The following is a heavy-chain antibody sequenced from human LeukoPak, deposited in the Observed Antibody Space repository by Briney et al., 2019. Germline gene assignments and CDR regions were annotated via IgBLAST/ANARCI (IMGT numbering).Heavy chain of an antibody. V-gene: IGHV3-23*01. CDR3: AKYLSGTANFDY. CDR2: ISGSGGST. D-gene: IGHD1-20*01. Sequence: GGSLRLSCAASGFTFSSYAMSWVRHAPGKGLEWVSAISGSGGSTYYADSVKGRFTISRDNSKNTLYLQMNSLRAKDTAVYYCAKYLSGTANFDYWGQGTLVTVSS. J-gene: IGHJ4*02. CDR1: GFTFSSYA.